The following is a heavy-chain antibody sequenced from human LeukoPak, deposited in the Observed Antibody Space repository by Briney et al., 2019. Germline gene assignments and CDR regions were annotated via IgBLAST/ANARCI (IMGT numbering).Heavy chain of an antibody. D-gene: IGHD1-26*01. CDR1: GFTFSSYG. CDR3: ARVLWEVGDY. CDR2: ISSSSSYI. Sequence: SGGSLRISCAASGFTFSSYGMTWVRQAPGKGLEWVSSISSSSSYIYYADSVKGRFTISRDNAKNSLYLQMNSLRAEDTAVYYCARVLWEVGDYWGQGTLVTVSS. V-gene: IGHV3-21*01. J-gene: IGHJ4*02.